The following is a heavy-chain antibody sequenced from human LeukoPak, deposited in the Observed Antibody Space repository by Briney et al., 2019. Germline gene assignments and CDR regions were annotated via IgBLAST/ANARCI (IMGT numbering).Heavy chain of an antibody. V-gene: IGHV1-2*02. J-gene: IGHJ3*02. CDR2: INPNSGGT. CDR1: GYTFTGYY. CDR3: ATSHSITIFGVAPDAFDI. Sequence: ASVKVSCKASGYTFTGYYMHWVRQAPGQGLEWMGWINPNSGGTNYAQKFQGRVAMTRDTSISTAYMGLSRLRSDDTAVYYCATSHSITIFGVAPDAFDIWGQGTMVTVSS. D-gene: IGHD3-3*01.